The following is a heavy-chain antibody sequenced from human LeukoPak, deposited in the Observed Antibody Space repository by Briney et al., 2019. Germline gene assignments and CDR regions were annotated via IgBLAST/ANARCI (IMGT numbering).Heavy chain of an antibody. CDR3: AKVEAYYYYGMDV. J-gene: IGHJ6*02. CDR2: ISGSGGST. CDR1: GFTFSSYA. V-gene: IGHV3-23*01. Sequence: GGSLRLSCAASGFTFSSYAMSWVRQAPGKGLEWVSGISGSGGSTYYADSVKGRFTISRDNSKNTLYLQMNSLRAEDTAVYYCAKVEAYYYYGMDVWGQGTTVTVSS.